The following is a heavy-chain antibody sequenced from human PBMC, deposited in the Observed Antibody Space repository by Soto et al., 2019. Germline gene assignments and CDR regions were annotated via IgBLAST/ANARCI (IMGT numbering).Heavy chain of an antibody. Sequence: EVQLVESGGGLVQPGGSLRLSCAASGFTVSSNSMSWVRLAPGKGLEWVSVIYSGGNTYYTDSVKGRFTISSDSSKNTVNLQRNSLRAEDTAVYYCVREVTEGGQGTLVTVSS. V-gene: IGHV3-66*01. J-gene: IGHJ4*02. CDR2: IYSGGNT. CDR1: GFTVSSNS. D-gene: IGHD3-10*01. CDR3: VREVTE.